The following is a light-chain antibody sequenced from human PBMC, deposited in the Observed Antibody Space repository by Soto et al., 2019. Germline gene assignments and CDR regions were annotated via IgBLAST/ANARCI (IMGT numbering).Light chain of an antibody. CDR2: DAS. J-gene: IGKJ1*01. CDR1: QSVNSNY. CDR3: QQYGTSPRT. Sequence: EIVLTQSPGTLSLSPGERATLSCGASQSVNSNYLAWFQQKPGLAPRLLIHDASTRATGIPDRFSGSGSGKDFALTISRLEPEDFAVYYCQQYGTSPRTFGQGTKVEIK. V-gene: IGKV3D-20*01.